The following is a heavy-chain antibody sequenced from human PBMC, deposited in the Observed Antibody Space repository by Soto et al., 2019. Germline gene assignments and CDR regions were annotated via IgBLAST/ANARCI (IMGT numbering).Heavy chain of an antibody. CDR2: INPSGGST. CDR3: ARDTYSSSSLGGGGYYYYGMDV. Sequence: ASVKVSCKASGYTFTSYYMHWVRQAPGQGLEWMGIINPSGGSTSYAQKFQGRVTMTRDTSTSTVYMELSSLRSEDTAVYYCARDTYSSSSLGGGGYYYYGMDVWGQGTTVTVS. J-gene: IGHJ6*02. V-gene: IGHV1-46*01. D-gene: IGHD6-6*01. CDR1: GYTFTSYY.